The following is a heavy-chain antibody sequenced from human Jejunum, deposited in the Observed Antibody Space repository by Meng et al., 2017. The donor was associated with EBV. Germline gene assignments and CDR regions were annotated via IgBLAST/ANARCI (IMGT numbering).Heavy chain of an antibody. D-gene: IGHD5-18*01. Sequence: QGQLQQSGPGLVKPSQTPPLPLVISWASVASNTATWDWIRQSPSRGLEWLGRTYYRSKWYNHYAVSVKSRTTVNPDTSKNQFSLQLNSVTPEDTAVYYCARRLQTDGFDWWGQGTLVTVSS. CDR3: ARRLQTDGFDW. V-gene: IGHV6-1*01. J-gene: IGHJ4*02. CDR2: TYYRSKWYN. CDR1: WASVASNTAT.